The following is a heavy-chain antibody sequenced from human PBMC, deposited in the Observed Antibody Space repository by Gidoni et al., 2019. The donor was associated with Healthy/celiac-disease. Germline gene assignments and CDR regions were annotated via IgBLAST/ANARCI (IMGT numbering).Heavy chain of an antibody. CDR3: ATAGVATRYGFDI. V-gene: IGHV5-10-1*03. Sequence: EVQLVQSGAEMKKPGESLRISGKGSGHSFTSYWISWVRQMSGKGLEWMGRIDPSDSYTNYSPSFQGHVTISADKSISTAYLQWSSLKASDTAMYYCATAGVATRYGFDIWGQGTTVTVSS. J-gene: IGHJ3*02. CDR1: GHSFTSYW. CDR2: IDPSDSYT. D-gene: IGHD1-26*01.